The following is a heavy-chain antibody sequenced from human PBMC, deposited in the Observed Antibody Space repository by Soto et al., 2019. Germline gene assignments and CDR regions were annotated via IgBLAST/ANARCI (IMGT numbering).Heavy chain of an antibody. J-gene: IGHJ5*02. Sequence: HSGTTDLASAVSGDTMRSAGYAGSWIRQPPGKGLEWIGYVHYSGTTNYNPSLKSRVTMSVDTSKNQFSLKLRSVTAADTAVYYCARGKIIGPWGQGTLVTV. V-gene: IGHV4-61*08. CDR2: VHYSGTT. CDR1: GDTMRSAGYA. D-gene: IGHD3-3*01. CDR3: ARGKIIGP.